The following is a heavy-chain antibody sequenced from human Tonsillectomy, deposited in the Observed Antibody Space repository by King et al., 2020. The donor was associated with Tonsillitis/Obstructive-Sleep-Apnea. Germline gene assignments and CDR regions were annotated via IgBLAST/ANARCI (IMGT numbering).Heavy chain of an antibody. CDR1: GYTFTSYY. D-gene: IGHD2-2*01. CDR2: INPSGGST. J-gene: IGHJ6*03. CDR3: AREAEPAAAKGFYYMDV. Sequence: QLVQSGAEVKKPGASVKASCKASGYTFTSYYMHWVRQAPGQGLEWMGIINPSGGSTSYARKFQGRVTMTRDTSTSTVYMDLSSLRYEDTAVYYCAREAEPAAAKGFYYMDVWGKGSTVTVSS. V-gene: IGHV1-46*01.